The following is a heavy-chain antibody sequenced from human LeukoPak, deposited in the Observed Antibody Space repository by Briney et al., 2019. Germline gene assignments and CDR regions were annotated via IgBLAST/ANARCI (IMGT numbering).Heavy chain of an antibody. V-gene: IGHV4-59*01. Sequence: SETLSLTCTVSGGSISRDYWSWIRQPPGKGLEWIGYIYYTGSTNYNPSLKSRVTISVDTSKNQFSLKLSSVTAADTAVYYCARDRPGSSSLDYWGQGTLVTVSS. D-gene: IGHD6-13*01. CDR1: GGSISRDY. CDR3: ARDRPGSSSLDY. J-gene: IGHJ4*02. CDR2: IYYTGST.